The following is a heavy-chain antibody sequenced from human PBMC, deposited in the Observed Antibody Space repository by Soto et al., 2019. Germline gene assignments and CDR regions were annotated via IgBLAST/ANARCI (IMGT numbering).Heavy chain of an antibody. CDR1: GFSLTTSGVG. CDR3: AHRETRTSHWNFDL. Sequence: QITLKESGPTLVKPTQTLTLTCTFSGFSLTTSGVGVGWISQPPGKALEWLALIYWDDDKRYSPSLKSRRTITKDTSKNQVVLTMTNMDPVDTATYYCAHRETRTSHWNFDLWGRGALVTVSS. J-gene: IGHJ2*01. V-gene: IGHV2-5*02. CDR2: IYWDDDK.